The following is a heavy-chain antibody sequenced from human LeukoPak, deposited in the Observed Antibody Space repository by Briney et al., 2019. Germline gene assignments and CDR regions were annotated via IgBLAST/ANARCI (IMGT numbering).Heavy chain of an antibody. J-gene: IGHJ4*02. CDR3: ARVSESGNSDY. D-gene: IGHD4-23*01. CDR1: GFSFTSYG. V-gene: IGHV3-33*01. Sequence: GGSLRLSCAASGFSFTSYGMHWVRQAPGKGLEWVAVIWYDGTNKYYADSVKGRFTISRDTSDNMLYLQMNSLRAEDTAVYYCARVSESGNSDYWGQGTLVTVSS. CDR2: IWYDGTNK.